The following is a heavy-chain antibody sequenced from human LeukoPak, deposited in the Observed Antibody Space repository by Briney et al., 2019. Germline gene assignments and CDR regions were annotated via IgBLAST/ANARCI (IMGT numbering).Heavy chain of an antibody. CDR2: INPKTNGT. D-gene: IGHD2-21*02. J-gene: IGHJ4*02. V-gene: IGHV1-2*02. Sequence: ASVKVSCKASGYTFASYYMHWVRQALGQGLEWMGWINPKTNGTNFALKFLGRVTMTRDTSISTAYMELTSLRSDDTALYYCARSKRRGDLLDYWGQGTLVTVSS. CDR3: ARSKRRGDLLDY. CDR1: GYTFASYY.